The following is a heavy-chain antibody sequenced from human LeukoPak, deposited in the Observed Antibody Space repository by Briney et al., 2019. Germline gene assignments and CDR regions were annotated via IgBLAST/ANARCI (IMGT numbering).Heavy chain of an antibody. Sequence: GGSLRLSCAASGFTFSSYAMHWVRQAPGKGLEWVAVISYDGSKKYYADSVKGRFTISRDNSKNTLYLQMNSLRAEDTAVYYCARDRYYYDSSGYYWSPTYYYYGMDVWGQGTTVTVSS. CDR3: ARDRYYYDSSGYYWSPTYYYYGMDV. CDR1: GFTFSSYA. V-gene: IGHV3-30-3*01. D-gene: IGHD3-22*01. CDR2: ISYDGSKK. J-gene: IGHJ6*02.